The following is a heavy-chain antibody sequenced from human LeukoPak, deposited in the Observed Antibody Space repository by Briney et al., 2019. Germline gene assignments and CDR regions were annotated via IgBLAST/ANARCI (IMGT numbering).Heavy chain of an antibody. CDR1: GDSISSHY. D-gene: IGHD6-19*01. CDR3: ARGGWSLDY. Sequence: SETLSLTCTASGDSISSHYWTWVRQPPGKGLEWVGYMHYNGATNYNPSLKSRITTSLDTSKNQFSLKLNSVTAADTAVYYCARGGWSLDYWGQGTLVTVSS. V-gene: IGHV4-59*11. CDR2: MHYNGAT. J-gene: IGHJ4*02.